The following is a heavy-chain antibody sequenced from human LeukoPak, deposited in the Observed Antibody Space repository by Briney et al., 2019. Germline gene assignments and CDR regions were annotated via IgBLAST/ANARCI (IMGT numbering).Heavy chain of an antibody. D-gene: IGHD3-16*01. Sequence: GGSLRLSCAASGFTFSSYAMSWVRQAPGKGLEWVSAISGSGGSTYYADSVKGRFTISRDNSKNTLYLQMNSLRAEDTAVYYCARGSDVWGRSFDYWGQGTLVTVSS. CDR2: ISGSGGST. V-gene: IGHV3-23*01. J-gene: IGHJ4*02. CDR3: ARGSDVWGRSFDY. CDR1: GFTFSSYA.